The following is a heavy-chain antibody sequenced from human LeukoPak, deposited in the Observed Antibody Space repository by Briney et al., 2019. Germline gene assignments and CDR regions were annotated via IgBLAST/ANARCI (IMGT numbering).Heavy chain of an antibody. V-gene: IGHV3-30*04. J-gene: IGHJ5*02. D-gene: IGHD3-16*01. CDR1: GFPFSLYS. Sequence: PGGSLRLSCSASGFPFSLYSMQWVRQAPGKGLEWVTVIKHDGTYESHAGSVKGRFSISRDNSKNTLSLQMNSLRDEDTAMYYCARIGHGWSYGGGLDPWGQGTLVTVSS. CDR2: IKHDGTYE. CDR3: ARIGHGWSYGGGLDP.